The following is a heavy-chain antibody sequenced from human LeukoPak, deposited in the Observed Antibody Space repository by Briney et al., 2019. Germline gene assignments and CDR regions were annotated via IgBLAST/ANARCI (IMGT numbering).Heavy chain of an antibody. CDR2: ISSSSSYI. CDR1: GYYFSGYT. CDR3: ASAPRYYYGSGSYYADY. D-gene: IGHD3-10*01. Sequence: GGSLRLSCVASGYYFSGYTFTWVRQAPGKGLEWVSSISSSSSYIYYADSVKGRFTISRDNAKNSLYLQMNSLRAEDTAVYYCASAPRYYYGSGSYYADYWGQGTLVTVSS. V-gene: IGHV3-21*01. J-gene: IGHJ4*02.